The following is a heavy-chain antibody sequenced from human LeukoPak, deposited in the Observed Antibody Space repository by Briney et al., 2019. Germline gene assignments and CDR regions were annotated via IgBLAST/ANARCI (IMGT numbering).Heavy chain of an antibody. CDR2: IGGGDGST. V-gene: IGHV3-23*01. Sequence: GGSLRLSCAMSGFTFSNYAMTWVRQAPGKGLEWVSTIGGGDGSTDYADSVKGRFTISRDNSKNTLYLQMNSLRAEHTAVYYCANGVIPAAIPYYYYSYRMDVWGQGTTVTVSS. CDR1: GFTFSNYA. CDR3: ANGVIPAAIPYYYYSYRMDV. D-gene: IGHD2-2*02. J-gene: IGHJ6*02.